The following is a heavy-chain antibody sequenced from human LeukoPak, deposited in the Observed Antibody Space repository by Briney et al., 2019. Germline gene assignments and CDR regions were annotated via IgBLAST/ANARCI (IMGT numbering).Heavy chain of an antibody. CDR3: ARAGAVAGRDYFDY. J-gene: IGHJ4*02. CDR2: IIPISGTA. CDR1: GGTFSSYA. D-gene: IGHD6-19*01. V-gene: IGHV1-69*13. Sequence: SVKVSCKASGGTFSSYAISWVRQAPGQGLEWMGGIIPISGTANYARKFQGRVTITADESTSTAYMELSSLRSEDTAVYYCARAGAVAGRDYFDYWGQGTLVTVSS.